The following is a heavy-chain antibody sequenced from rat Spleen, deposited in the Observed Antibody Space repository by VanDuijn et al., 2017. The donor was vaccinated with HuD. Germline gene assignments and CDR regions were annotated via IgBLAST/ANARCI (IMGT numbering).Heavy chain of an antibody. CDR1: GFSLSSYG. CDR3: TSHTDY. D-gene: IGHD1-7*01. CDR2: IWSSGIT. Sequence: QVQLKESGPGLVQPSQTLSLTCTVSGFSLSSYGVIWVRQPPGKGLEWVGAIWSSGITDYDSALKPRLSISRDTSKSQVFLKMNSLQTEDTATYYCTSHTDYWGQGVMVTVSS. J-gene: IGHJ2*01. V-gene: IGHV2-13*01.